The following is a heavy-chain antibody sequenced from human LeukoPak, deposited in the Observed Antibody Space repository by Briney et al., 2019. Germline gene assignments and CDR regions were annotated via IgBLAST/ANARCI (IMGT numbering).Heavy chain of an antibody. J-gene: IGHJ5*02. Sequence: QSSETLSLTCTVSGDFISSSSYYWSWIRQPPGKGLEWIGEINHSGSTNYNPSLKSRVTISVDTSKNQFSLKLSSVTAADTAVYYCARHPAYYYYGSGSHQNWFDPWGQGTLVTVSS. CDR1: GDFISSSSYY. CDR2: INHSGST. D-gene: IGHD3-10*01. V-gene: IGHV4-39*01. CDR3: ARHPAYYYYGSGSHQNWFDP.